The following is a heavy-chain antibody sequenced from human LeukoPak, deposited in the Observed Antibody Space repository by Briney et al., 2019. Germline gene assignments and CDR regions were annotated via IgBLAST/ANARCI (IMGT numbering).Heavy chain of an antibody. CDR3: TTIRPGY. D-gene: IGHD5-12*01. J-gene: IGHJ4*02. CDR1: GFTFSSYW. V-gene: IGHV3-74*01. Sequence: GGSLRLSCAASGFTFSSYWIHWVRKVPGKGLVWVSRIKDGGTTTDYADSVKGRFTISRDDAKNTLYLQMNSLRAEDTAVYYCTTIRPGYWGQGTLVTVSP. CDR2: IKDGGTTT.